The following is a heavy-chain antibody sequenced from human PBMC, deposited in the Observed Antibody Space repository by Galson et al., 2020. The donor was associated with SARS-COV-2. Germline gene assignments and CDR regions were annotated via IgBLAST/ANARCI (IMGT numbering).Heavy chain of an antibody. Sequence: ASVKVSCKASGYTFTSYGISWVRQAPGQGLEWLGWINGYNGNTKYVQKLQGRVSMTRDTSTRTAYMELRSLRSDDTAVYYCARDDGTTVDPGYYGMDVWGQGTTVTVSS. CDR2: INGYNGNT. V-gene: IGHV1-18*01. CDR1: GYTFTSYG. D-gene: IGHD4-17*01. J-gene: IGHJ6*02. CDR3: ARDDGTTVDPGYYGMDV.